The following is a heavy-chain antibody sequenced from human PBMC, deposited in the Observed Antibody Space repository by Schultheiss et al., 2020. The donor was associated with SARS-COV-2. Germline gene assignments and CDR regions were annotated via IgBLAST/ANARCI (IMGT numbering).Heavy chain of an antibody. CDR2: IKSKTDGGTT. J-gene: IGHJ4*02. CDR3: AKGEYYYDY. Sequence: GGSLRLSCTASGFTFGDYAMSWFRQAPGKGLEWVGRIKSKTDGGTTDYAAPVKGRFTISRDDSKNTLYLQMNSLRAEDTAVYYCAKGEYYYDYWGQGTLVTVSS. D-gene: IGHD3-10*01. V-gene: IGHV3-15*01. CDR1: GFTFGDYA.